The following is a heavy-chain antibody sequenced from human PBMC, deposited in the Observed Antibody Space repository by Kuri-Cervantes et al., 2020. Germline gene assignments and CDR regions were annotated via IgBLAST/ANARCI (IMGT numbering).Heavy chain of an antibody. Sequence: ASVKVSCKASGYTFTGYYMHWVRQAPGQGLEWMGWINPNSGNTGYAQKFQGRVTMTRNTSISTAYMELSSLRSEDTAVYYCARGYCSSTSCYIDYWGQGTLVTVSS. CDR1: GYTFTGYY. CDR2: INPNSGNT. V-gene: IGHV1-8*02. D-gene: IGHD2-2*02. J-gene: IGHJ4*02. CDR3: ARGYCSSTSCYIDY.